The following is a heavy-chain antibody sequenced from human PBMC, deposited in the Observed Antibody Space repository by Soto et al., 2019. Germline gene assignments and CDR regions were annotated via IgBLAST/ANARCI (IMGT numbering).Heavy chain of an antibody. J-gene: IGHJ5*02. CDR2: IYYSGST. CDR1: GGSISSSSYY. D-gene: IGHD6-25*01. V-gene: IGHV4-39*01. CDR3: SSDRMGRSGIAARVGFDP. Sequence: SDTLSLTCTVSGGSISSSSYYWGWIRQPQGKGLDWIGSIYYSGSTYYNPSPQSRVTISVDTPKNPFSLKPSSVSSADTGVYYFSSDRMGRSGIAARVGFDPWGQANMVTVSP.